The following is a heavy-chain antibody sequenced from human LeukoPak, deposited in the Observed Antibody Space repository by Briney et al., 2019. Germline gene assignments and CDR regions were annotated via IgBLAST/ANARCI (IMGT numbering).Heavy chain of an antibody. CDR2: ISGSGGST. V-gene: IGHV3-23*01. Sequence: GGSLRLSCAASGFTFSSYAMSWVRQAPGKGLEWVSAISGSGGSTYYADSVKGRFTISRDNSKNTLYLQMNGLRAEDTAVHYCAKDWDPILTGYSLFDYWGQGTLVTVSS. J-gene: IGHJ4*02. CDR3: AKDWDPILTGYSLFDY. D-gene: IGHD3-9*01. CDR1: GFTFSSYA.